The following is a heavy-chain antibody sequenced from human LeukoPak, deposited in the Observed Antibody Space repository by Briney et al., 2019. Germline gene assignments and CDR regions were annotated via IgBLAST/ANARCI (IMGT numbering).Heavy chain of an antibody. J-gene: IGHJ4*02. D-gene: IGHD3-3*01. Sequence: SVKVSCKASGGTFSSYAISWVRQAPGQGLEWMGGIIPIFGTAKFAQKFQGRVTITADESTSTAYMELSSLRSEDTAVYYCARSGRVLRFLEWLSDALDYWGQGTLVTVSS. V-gene: IGHV1-69*13. CDR1: GGTFSSYA. CDR2: IIPIFGTA. CDR3: ARSGRVLRFLEWLSDALDY.